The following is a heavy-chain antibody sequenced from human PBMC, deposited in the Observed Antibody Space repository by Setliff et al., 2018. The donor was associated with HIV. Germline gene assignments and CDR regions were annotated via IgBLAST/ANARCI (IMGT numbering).Heavy chain of an antibody. D-gene: IGHD1-1*01. Sequence: ASVKVSCKASGGTFSSYAISWVRQATGQGLEWMGWMNPNSGNTGYAEKFQDRVTMTRDTSTSTVYMDLSRLRSEDTAVYYCAREFPGGTKGFDYWGQGTLVTVSS. CDR2: MNPNSGNT. J-gene: IGHJ4*02. CDR3: AREFPGGTKGFDY. CDR1: GGTFSSYA. V-gene: IGHV1-8*02.